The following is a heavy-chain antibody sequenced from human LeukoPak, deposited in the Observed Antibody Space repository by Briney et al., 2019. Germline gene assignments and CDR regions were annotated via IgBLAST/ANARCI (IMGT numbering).Heavy chain of an antibody. CDR2: ISSSSSTI. D-gene: IGHD3-22*01. J-gene: IGHJ1*01. Sequence: PGGSLRLTCAASEFTFSSYSMNWVRQAPGKGLEWVSYISSSSSTIYYEDSVKGRFTISRDNSKNKLYLQMNSLRAEDTAVYYCARRGRNYDSSGYSPAEYFQYWGQGTLVTVSS. CDR3: ARRGRNYDSSGYSPAEYFQY. V-gene: IGHV3-48*01. CDR1: EFTFSSYS.